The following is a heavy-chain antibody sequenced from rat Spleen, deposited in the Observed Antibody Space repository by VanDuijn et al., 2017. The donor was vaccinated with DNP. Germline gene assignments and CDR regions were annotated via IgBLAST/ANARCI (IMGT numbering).Heavy chain of an antibody. V-gene: IGHV5-22*01. CDR1: GFTFSAYY. Sequence: EVQLVESGGGLVQPGRSLKLSCAASGFTFSAYYVAWVRQAPAKGLEWVAYIGSPAYAPYYGDSVKGRFTISRDNAKSTLYLQMNSLRSEDMATYYCVRPDDWGQGVMVTVSS. CDR2: IGSPAYAP. J-gene: IGHJ2*01. CDR3: VRPDD.